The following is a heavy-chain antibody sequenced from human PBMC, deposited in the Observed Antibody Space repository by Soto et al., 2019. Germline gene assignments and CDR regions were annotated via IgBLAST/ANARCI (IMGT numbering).Heavy chain of an antibody. Sequence: EVQLLESGGGLIQPGGSLRLSCAASRFTFSTSAMSWVRQPPGKGLEWVSAISASGATTYYADSVKGRFTISRENSKHTQGLQLNSLRVEDTAVYYCAKGPTIFGVVVTFQYYYGMDVWGQGTTVTVSS. CDR2: ISASGATT. V-gene: IGHV3-23*01. CDR3: AKGPTIFGVVVTFQYYYGMDV. J-gene: IGHJ6*02. CDR1: RFTFSTSA. D-gene: IGHD3-3*01.